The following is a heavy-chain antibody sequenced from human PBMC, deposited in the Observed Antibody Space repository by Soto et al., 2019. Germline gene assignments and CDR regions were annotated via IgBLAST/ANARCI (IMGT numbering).Heavy chain of an antibody. D-gene: IGHD6-6*01. CDR2: ISYDGSNK. V-gene: IGHV3-30-3*01. CDR3: ARDRPGIAARRDAFDI. CDR1: GFTFSSYA. Sequence: GGSLRLSCAASGFTFSSYAMHWVRQAPGKGLEWVAVISYDGSNKYYADSVKGRFTISRDNSKNTLYLQMNSLRAEDTAVYYCARDRPGIAARRDAFDIWGQGTMVTVSS. J-gene: IGHJ3*02.